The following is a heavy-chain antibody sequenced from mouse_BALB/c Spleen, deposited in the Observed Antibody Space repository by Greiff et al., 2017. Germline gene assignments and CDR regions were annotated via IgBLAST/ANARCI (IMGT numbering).Heavy chain of an antibody. CDR3: ARSRFVTTATTY. CDR2: IDPSDSET. V-gene: IGHV1S126*01. CDR1: GYSFTSYW. Sequence: QVQLQQSGPQLVRPGASVKISCKASGYSFTSYWMHWVKQRPGQGLEWIGMIDPSDSETRLNQKFKDKATLTVDKSSSTAYMQLSSPTSEDSAVYYCARSRFVTTATTYWGQGTLVTVSA. J-gene: IGHJ3*01. D-gene: IGHD1-2*01.